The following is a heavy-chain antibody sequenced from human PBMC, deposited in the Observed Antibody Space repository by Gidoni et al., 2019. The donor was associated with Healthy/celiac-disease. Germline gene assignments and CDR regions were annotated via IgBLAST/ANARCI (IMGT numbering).Heavy chain of an antibody. J-gene: IGHJ5*02. CDR1: GFTFSSYS. Sequence: EVQLVESGGGLVQPGGSLRLSCAASGFTFSSYSMNWVRQAPGKGLEWVSYISSSSSTIYYADSVKGRFTISRDNAKNSLYLQTNSLRDEDTAVYYCSYSSSWSNWFDPWGQGTLVTVSS. CDR2: ISSSSSTI. D-gene: IGHD6-13*01. V-gene: IGHV3-48*02. CDR3: SYSSSWSNWFDP.